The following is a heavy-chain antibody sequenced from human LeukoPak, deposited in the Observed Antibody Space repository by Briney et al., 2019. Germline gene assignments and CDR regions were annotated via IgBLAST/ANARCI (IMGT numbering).Heavy chain of an antibody. V-gene: IGHV1-24*01. CDR3: ATWSWNDVGAFDI. Sequence: ASVKVSCKVSGYTLTELSMHWVRQAPGKGLEWMGGFVPEDGETIYAQKFQGRVTMTEDTSTDTAYMELSSLRSEDTAVYYCATWSWNDVGAFDIWGQGTMVTVSS. D-gene: IGHD1-1*01. CDR2: FVPEDGET. CDR1: GYTLTELS. J-gene: IGHJ3*02.